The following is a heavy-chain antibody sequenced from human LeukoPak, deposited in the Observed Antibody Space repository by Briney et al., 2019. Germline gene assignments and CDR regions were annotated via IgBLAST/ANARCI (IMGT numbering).Heavy chain of an antibody. V-gene: IGHV7-4-1*02. D-gene: IGHD6-13*01. Sequence: ASVKVSCKASGYTFTSFAMDWVRQAPGQGPEWMGWINTNTGNPTYAQGFTGRFVFSLDTSVSTAYLQISSLMAEDTAVYYCARVDRGYSSSWYSPGGYWGQGTLVTVSS. CDR1: GYTFTSFA. CDR3: ARVDRGYSSSWYSPGGY. CDR2: INTNTGNP. J-gene: IGHJ4*02.